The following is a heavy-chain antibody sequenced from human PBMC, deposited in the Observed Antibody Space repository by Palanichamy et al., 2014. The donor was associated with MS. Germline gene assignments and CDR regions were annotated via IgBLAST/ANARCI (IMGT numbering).Heavy chain of an antibody. CDR1: GYIFTNYD. V-gene: IGHV1-8*01. J-gene: IGHJ6*03. D-gene: IGHD2-2*01. Sequence: QVQLVQSGAEVKKPGASVKVSCKASGYIFTNYDINWVRQATGQGLEWMGWMNPNSGHTGHAQKFQGRVTITRNISMNTVYLELSSLRSEDTAVYFCARDRPGPYYMDVWGKGTTATVSS. CDR2: MNPNSGHT. CDR3: ARDRPGPYYMDV.